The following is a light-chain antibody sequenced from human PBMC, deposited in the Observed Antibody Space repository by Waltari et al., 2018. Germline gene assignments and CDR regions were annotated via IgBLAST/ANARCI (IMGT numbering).Light chain of an antibody. CDR2: LGS. J-gene: IGKJ1*01. Sequence: EIVMTQSPLSLPVTPGEPAPIPCRSSQSLLYSNGNNYLDWYLQKPGQSPQLLIYLGSNRASGVPDRISGSGSGTDFTLKISRVEAEDVGIYYCMQTLQTPKTFGQGTKVEIK. CDR3: MQTLQTPKT. V-gene: IGKV2-28*01. CDR1: QSLLYSNGNNY.